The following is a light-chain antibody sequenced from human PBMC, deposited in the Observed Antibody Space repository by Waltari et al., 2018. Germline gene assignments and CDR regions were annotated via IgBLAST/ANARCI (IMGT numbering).Light chain of an antibody. J-gene: IGKJ1*01. Sequence: EIVMTQSPATLSVSPGERATPSCRASQSVTTNLAGYQQQPGHAPRLLIFGPSPRATDSPARFSGSGSGTEFTLDISSLQSEDFAVYYWLQYNDWPPWTFGQGTKVEIK. CDR3: LQYNDWPPWT. CDR2: GPS. CDR1: QSVTTN. V-gene: IGKV3-15*01.